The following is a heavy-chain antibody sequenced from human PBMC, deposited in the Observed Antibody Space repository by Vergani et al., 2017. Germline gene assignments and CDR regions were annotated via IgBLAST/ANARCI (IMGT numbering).Heavy chain of an antibody. CDR2: IIPILGIA. Sequence: QVQLVQSGAEVKKPGSSVKVSCKASGGTFSSYTISWVRQAPGQGLEWMGRIIPILGIANYAQKFQGRVTITADKSTSTAYMELSSLRSEDTAVYYCARAGCSCGSCSKVYYYYYYGMDVWGQGTTVTVSS. J-gene: IGHJ6*02. D-gene: IGHD2-15*01. V-gene: IGHV1-69*02. CDR1: GGTFSSYT. CDR3: ARAGCSCGSCSKVYYYYYYGMDV.